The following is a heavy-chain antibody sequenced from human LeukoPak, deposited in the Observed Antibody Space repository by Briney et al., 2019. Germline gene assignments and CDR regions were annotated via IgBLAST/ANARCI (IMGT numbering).Heavy chain of an antibody. CDR1: GFTLSSYW. CDR2: IKQDGSEK. CDR3: ARVPNPGLRFLEWPKKGDAFDI. J-gene: IGHJ3*02. D-gene: IGHD3-3*01. Sequence: GGSLRLSCAASGFTLSSYWMSWVRQAPGEGLEWVAKIKQDGSEKYYVDSVKGRFTISRDNAKNSLYLQMNSLRAEDTAVYYCARVPNPGLRFLEWPKKGDAFDIWGQGTMVTVSS. V-gene: IGHV3-7*01.